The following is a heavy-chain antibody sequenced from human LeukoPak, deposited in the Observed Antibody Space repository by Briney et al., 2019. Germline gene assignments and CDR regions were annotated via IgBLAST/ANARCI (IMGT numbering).Heavy chain of an antibody. J-gene: IGHJ4*02. Sequence: SETLSLTCTVSGGSISSYYWSWIRQPPGKGLEWIGYIYYSGSTNYNPSLKSRVTISVDTSKNQFSLKLSSVTAADTAVYYCASYEVTGSNYWGQGTLVTVSS. V-gene: IGHV4-59*01. CDR2: IYYSGST. D-gene: IGHD2-21*02. CDR3: ASYEVTGSNY. CDR1: GGSISSYY.